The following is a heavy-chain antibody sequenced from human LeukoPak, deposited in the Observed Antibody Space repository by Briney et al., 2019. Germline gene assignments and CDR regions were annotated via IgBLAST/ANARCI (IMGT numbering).Heavy chain of an antibody. D-gene: IGHD3-16*02. CDR1: GFTFSSYD. J-gene: IGHJ3*02. CDR3: ARSFAFDI. V-gene: IGHV3-30*03. CDR2: VSYDGSNK. Sequence: GGSLRLSCAASGFTFSSYDMDWVRQAPGKGLEWVAVVSYDGSNKYYANSVKGRFTISRDNSKNTLYLQMNSLRAEDTAVYYCARSFAFDIWGQGTMVTVSP.